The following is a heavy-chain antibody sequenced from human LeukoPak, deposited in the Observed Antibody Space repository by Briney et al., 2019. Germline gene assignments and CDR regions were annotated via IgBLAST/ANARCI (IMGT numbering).Heavy chain of an antibody. CDR1: GYIFTSFW. D-gene: IGHD2-21*02. CDR2: IDPSDSYS. CDR3: ATNPYCGGDCSDDAFDI. Sequence: GESLRISCKGSGYIFTSFWISWVRQRPGKGLEWMGRIDPSDSYSDYSPSFQGHVTISADKSISTAYLQWSSLKASDTAMYYCATNPYCGGDCSDDAFDIWGQGTLVTVSS. J-gene: IGHJ3*02. V-gene: IGHV5-10-1*01.